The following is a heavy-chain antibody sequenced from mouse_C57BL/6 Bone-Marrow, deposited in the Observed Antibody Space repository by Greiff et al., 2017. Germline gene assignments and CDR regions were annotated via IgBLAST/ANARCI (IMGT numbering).Heavy chain of an antibody. J-gene: IGHJ1*03. CDR1: GFSLTSYG. D-gene: IGHD1-1*01. CDR2: IWRGGGT. Sequence: QVQLQQSGPGLVQPSQSLSITCTVSGFSLTSYGVHWVRQSPGKGLEWLGVIWRGGGTDYNAAFITRLSISKDNSKCQVFFKMNSLQADDTAIYYWARNYGRSYWYCDGWGTGTTVTVSS. CDR3: ARNYGRSYWYCDG. V-gene: IGHV2-2*01.